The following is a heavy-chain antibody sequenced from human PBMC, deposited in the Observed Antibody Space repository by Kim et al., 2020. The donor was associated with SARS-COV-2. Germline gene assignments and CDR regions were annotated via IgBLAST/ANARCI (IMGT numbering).Heavy chain of an antibody. CDR3: ARHSVVVPAAMFDY. D-gene: IGHD2-2*01. Sequence: SETLCLTCTVSGGSISSSSYYWGWIRQPPGKGLEWIGSIYYSGSTYYNPSLKSRVTISVDTSKNQFSLKLSSVTAADTAVYYCARHSVVVPAAMFDYWGQGTLVTVSS. CDR1: GGSISSSSYY. CDR2: IYYSGST. J-gene: IGHJ4*02. V-gene: IGHV4-39*01.